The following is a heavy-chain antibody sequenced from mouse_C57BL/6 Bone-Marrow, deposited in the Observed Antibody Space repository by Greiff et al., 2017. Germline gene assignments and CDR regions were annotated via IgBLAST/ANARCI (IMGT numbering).Heavy chain of an antibody. Sequence: EVKLVESGEGLVKPGGSLKLSCAASGFTFSSYAMSWVRQTPEKRLEWVAYISSGGDYISYADTVKGRFTLSRDNARNTLYLQMSSLQSEDTAMYYCTRDQLGLFYWYFDVWGTGTTVTVSS. CDR1: GFTFSSYA. J-gene: IGHJ1*03. CDR2: ISSGGDYI. V-gene: IGHV5-9-1*02. CDR3: TRDQLGLFYWYFDV. D-gene: IGHD4-1*02.